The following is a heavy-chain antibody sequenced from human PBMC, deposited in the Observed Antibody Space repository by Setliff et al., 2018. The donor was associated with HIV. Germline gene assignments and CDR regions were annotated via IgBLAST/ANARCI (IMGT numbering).Heavy chain of an antibody. Sequence: PGGSLRLSCAASGFTFSRYWMIWVRQAPGKGLEWVANIDLYGSEKNYVDPVEGRFTISRDNARNSLFLQMNSLRAEDTAVYYCATYRGYNSGDRWSFFDYWGQGILVTVSS. J-gene: IGHJ4*02. D-gene: IGHD2-15*01. CDR2: IDLYGSEK. CDR1: GFTFSRYW. CDR3: ATYRGYNSGDRWSFFDY. V-gene: IGHV3-7*01.